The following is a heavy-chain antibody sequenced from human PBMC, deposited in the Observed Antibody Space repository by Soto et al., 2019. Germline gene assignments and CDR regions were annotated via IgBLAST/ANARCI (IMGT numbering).Heavy chain of an antibody. CDR3: ARDLRCCGMDV. CDR2: IFSIGNA. CDR1: GASMRSYS. J-gene: IGHJ6*01. Sequence: QVELRESGPGLVKPSETVFLTCNVSGASMRSYSWTWMRQSPGQGLEWLGNIFSIGNATLNPSLRSRLNISVHTAKNKYSLTLPSVTAADTAVYYCARDLRCCGMDVWGQGTTVTFS. V-gene: IGHV4-4*08. D-gene: IGHD3-9*01.